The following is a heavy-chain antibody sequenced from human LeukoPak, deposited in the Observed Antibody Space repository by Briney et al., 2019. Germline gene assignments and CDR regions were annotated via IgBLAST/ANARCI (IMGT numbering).Heavy chain of an antibody. CDR3: AGGDYTKGLDV. Sequence: GGSLRLSCATSGFTVSSNYMSWVRQAPGKGLEWVSVIYSGGNTYYADSVKGRFTISRDNPKNTLYLQMNSLRAEDTAVYYCAGGDYTKGLDVWSQGTTVTVSS. J-gene: IGHJ6*02. V-gene: IGHV3-53*01. CDR1: GFTVSSNY. D-gene: IGHD4-17*01. CDR2: IYSGGNT.